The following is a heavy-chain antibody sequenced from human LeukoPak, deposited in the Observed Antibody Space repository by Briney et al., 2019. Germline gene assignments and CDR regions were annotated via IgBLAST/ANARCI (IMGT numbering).Heavy chain of an antibody. CDR2: IIPIFGTA. V-gene: IGHV1-69*01. D-gene: IGHD2-8*01. CDR3: ARRVGAGYCTNGVCYTPFDY. J-gene: IGHJ4*02. Sequence: SSVKVSCKASGGTFSSYAISWVRQAPGQGLEWMGGIIPIFGTANYAQKFQGRVTITADESTSTAYMELSGLRSEDTAVYYCARRVGAGYCTNGVCYTPFDYWGQGTLVTVSS. CDR1: GGTFSSYA.